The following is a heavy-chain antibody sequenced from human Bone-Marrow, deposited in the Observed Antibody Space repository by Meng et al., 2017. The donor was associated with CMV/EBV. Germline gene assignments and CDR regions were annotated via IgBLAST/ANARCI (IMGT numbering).Heavy chain of an antibody. CDR1: GFTFSSYG. Sequence: GGSLRLSCAASGFTFSSYGMHWVRQAPGKGLEWVTFIQYDGSNKYYADSVKGRFTISRDNSKNTLYLQMNSLRAEDTAVYYCASHYYYYYGMDVWGQGTTVTVSS. J-gene: IGHJ6*02. CDR3: ASHYYYYYGMDV. V-gene: IGHV3-30*02. CDR2: IQYDGSNK.